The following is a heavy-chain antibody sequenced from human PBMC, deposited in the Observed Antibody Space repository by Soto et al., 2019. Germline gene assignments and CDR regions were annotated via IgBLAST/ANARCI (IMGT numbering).Heavy chain of an antibody. D-gene: IGHD6-13*01. Sequence: PSETLSLTCAVYGGSFSGYYCSWIRQPPGKGLEWIGEINHSGSTNYNPSLKSRVTISVDTSKNQFSLKLSSVTAADTAVYYCARGRGSSSWGYSWFDPWGQGTLVTVSS. V-gene: IGHV4-34*01. CDR1: GGSFSGYY. CDR3: ARGRGSSSWGYSWFDP. J-gene: IGHJ5*02. CDR2: INHSGST.